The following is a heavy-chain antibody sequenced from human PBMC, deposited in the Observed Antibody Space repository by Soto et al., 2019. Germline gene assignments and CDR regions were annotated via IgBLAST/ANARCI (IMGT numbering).Heavy chain of an antibody. Sequence: ETLSLTCTVSGGSISSYYWSWIRQPPGKGLEWIGYTHYSGNTKYNASLKSRVSMSVDTSKNQFSLKVSSVTAADTAVYYCVRSGAAAVYYWGQGTQVTVSS. V-gene: IGHV4-59*01. CDR3: VRSGAAAVYY. D-gene: IGHD6-13*01. J-gene: IGHJ4*02. CDR1: GGSISSYY. CDR2: THYSGNT.